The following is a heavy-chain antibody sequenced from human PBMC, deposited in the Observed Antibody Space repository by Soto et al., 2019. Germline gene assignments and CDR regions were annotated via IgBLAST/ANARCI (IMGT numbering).Heavy chain of an antibody. V-gene: IGHV6-1*01. D-gene: IGHD6-13*01. CDR3: ARDQAEIAAAGMYNWFDP. CDR2: TYYRSKWYN. Sequence: KQLQTLSLTCAISGDSVSSNSAAWNWIRQSPSRGLEWLGRTYYRSKWYNDYAVSVKSRITINPDTSKNQFSLQLNSVTPEDTAVYYCARDQAEIAAAGMYNWFDPWGQGTLVTVSS. CDR1: GDSVSSNSAA. J-gene: IGHJ5*02.